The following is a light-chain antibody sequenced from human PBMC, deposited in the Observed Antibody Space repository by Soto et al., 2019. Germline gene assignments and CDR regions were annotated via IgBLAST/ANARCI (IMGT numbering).Light chain of an antibody. CDR2: AAS. CDR3: QHYGSYSAA. Sequence: DIVLTQSPGTLSLSPGERATLSCRASQSVPRDWLAWYRHKPGQAPRLLIFAASSRATGVPDRVSGSGSGAEFTLTIGRLQPDDFAAYYCQHYGSYSAAFGHGTKVELK. CDR1: QSVPRDW. V-gene: IGKV3-20*01. J-gene: IGKJ1*01.